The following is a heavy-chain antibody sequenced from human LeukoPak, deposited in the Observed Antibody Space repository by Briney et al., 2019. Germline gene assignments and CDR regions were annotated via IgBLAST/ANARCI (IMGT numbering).Heavy chain of an antibody. CDR1: GFTFSSYW. D-gene: IGHD2-2*01. Sequence: GGSLRLSCAASGFTFSSYWMSWVRQAPGKGLEWVANINQDGSAKYYVDSVKGRFTISRDNVENSLYLQINSLRAEDTAVYYCARGGYCTSRSCYCDYRGQGALVTVSS. CDR3: ARGGYCTSRSCYCDY. CDR2: INQDGSAK. V-gene: IGHV3-7*01. J-gene: IGHJ4*02.